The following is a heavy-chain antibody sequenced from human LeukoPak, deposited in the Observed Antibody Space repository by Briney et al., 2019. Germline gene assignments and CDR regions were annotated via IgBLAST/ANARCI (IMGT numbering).Heavy chain of an antibody. D-gene: IGHD6-13*01. CDR1: GGSISTYY. CDR3: ARENSNSWYLDY. J-gene: IGHJ4*02. Sequence: SETLSLTCTVSGGSISTYYWSWIRQPPGKGLEWIGYIYNSGSTSYNPSLKSRVTISVDTSKNQFSLKLSSVTAADTAVYYCARENSNSWYLDYWGQGTLVTVSS. V-gene: IGHV4-59*01. CDR2: IYNSGST.